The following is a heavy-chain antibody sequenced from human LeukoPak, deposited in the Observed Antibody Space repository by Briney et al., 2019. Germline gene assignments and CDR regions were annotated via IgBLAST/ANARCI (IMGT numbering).Heavy chain of an antibody. CDR3: AKLPIISLGEYGSGSYRFDP. CDR1: GFTFSHYA. V-gene: IGHV3-23*01. Sequence: PGGSLRLACAASGFTFSHYAMSWVRQAPGKGLELVSGISGSGGSAYYADSVKGRFAISRDNSKNTLYLQMNSLRAEDTAVYYCAKLPIISLGEYGSGSYRFDPWGQGTLVTVSS. CDR2: ISGSGGSA. J-gene: IGHJ5*02. D-gene: IGHD3-10*01.